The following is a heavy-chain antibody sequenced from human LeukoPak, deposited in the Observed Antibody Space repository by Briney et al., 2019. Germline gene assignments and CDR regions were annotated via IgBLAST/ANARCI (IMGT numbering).Heavy chain of an antibody. Sequence: ASVKVSCKASGYTFTSYGINWVRQAPGQGLEWMGWIDPNTGDSNYVQKFQGRVTMTRDTSISTAYMELSRLRSDDTAVYYCARVPVGLYGGKPSDDYWGQGTLVTVSS. CDR3: ARVPVGLYGGKPSDDY. D-gene: IGHD4-23*01. V-gene: IGHV1-2*02. CDR2: IDPNTGDS. CDR1: GYTFTSYG. J-gene: IGHJ4*02.